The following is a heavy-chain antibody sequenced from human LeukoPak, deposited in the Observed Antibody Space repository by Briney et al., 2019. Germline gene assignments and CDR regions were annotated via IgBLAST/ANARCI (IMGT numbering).Heavy chain of an antibody. CDR2: IYYSGST. J-gene: IGHJ5*02. Sequence: TPSETLSLTCTVSGGSISSGSYYWSWIRQPPGKGLEWIGYIYYSGSTNYNPSLKSRVTISVDTSKNQFSLKLSSVTAADTAVYYCARVVRDFWSGYNARFDPWGQGTLVTVSS. CDR3: ARVVRDFWSGYNARFDP. CDR1: GGSISSGSYY. D-gene: IGHD3-3*01. V-gene: IGHV4-61*01.